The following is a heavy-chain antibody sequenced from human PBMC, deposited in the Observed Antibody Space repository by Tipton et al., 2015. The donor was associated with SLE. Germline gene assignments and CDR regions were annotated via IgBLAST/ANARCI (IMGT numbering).Heavy chain of an antibody. Sequence: TLSLTCTVSLYSIGSGFYWDWVRRPPGKGLEWIATMHHNGSTYYNPSLRSRVTISFDTSKNQFSLRLTSATAADTAVYYCARVGHGFDSSGYNSRSYSYMDVWGKGTTVTVSS. V-gene: IGHV4-38-2*02. CDR3: ARVGHGFDSSGYNSRSYSYMDV. CDR1: LYSIGSGFY. CDR2: MHHNGST. J-gene: IGHJ6*03. D-gene: IGHD3-22*01.